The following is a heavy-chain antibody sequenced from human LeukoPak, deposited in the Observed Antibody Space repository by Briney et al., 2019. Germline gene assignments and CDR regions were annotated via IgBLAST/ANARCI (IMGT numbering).Heavy chain of an antibody. CDR2: IYHSGST. Sequence: PSETLCLTCAVSGGSISSGGYSWSWIRQPPGKGLEWIGYIYHSGSTYYNPSLKSRVTISVDRSKNQYSLKLSSVTAADTAVYYCARDRYCDYTGWFDPWGQRTLVTVSS. V-gene: IGHV4-30-2*01. J-gene: IGHJ5*02. D-gene: IGHD4-17*01. CDR3: ARDRYCDYTGWFDP. CDR1: GGSISSGGYS.